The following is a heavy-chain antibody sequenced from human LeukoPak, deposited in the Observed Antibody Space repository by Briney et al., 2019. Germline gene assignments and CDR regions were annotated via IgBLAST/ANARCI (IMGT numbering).Heavy chain of an antibody. CDR1: AFTFDDYA. CDR3: AKDSSSGWSYDFDY. D-gene: IGHD6-19*01. Sequence: SLRLPCAASAFTFDDYAMHWVRQAPGKGLEWVSGISWNSGSIGYADSVKGRFTISRDNAKNSLYLQMNSLRAEDMALYYCAKDSSSGWSYDFDYWGQGTLVTVSS. CDR2: ISWNSGSI. J-gene: IGHJ4*02. V-gene: IGHV3-9*03.